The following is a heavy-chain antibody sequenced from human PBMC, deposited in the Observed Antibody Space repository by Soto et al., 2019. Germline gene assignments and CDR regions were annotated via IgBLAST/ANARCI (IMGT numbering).Heavy chain of an antibody. CDR1: GFSLSRGWYY. V-gene: IGHV4-31*02. J-gene: IGHJ4*02. CDR3: ARGMSEATVVTCYFDD. Sequence: SLSLTWTVSGFSLSRGWYYWSWILQHPGKGLEWIVYIYYSGSTYYNPSLKSRVTISVDTSKNQFSLKLSSVTAADTAVYDCARGMSEATVVTCYFDDWGQGTLVTVSS. D-gene: IGHD4-17*01. CDR2: IYYSGST.